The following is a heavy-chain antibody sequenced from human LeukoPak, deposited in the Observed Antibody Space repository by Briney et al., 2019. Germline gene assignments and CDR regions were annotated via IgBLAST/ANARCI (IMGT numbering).Heavy chain of an antibody. CDR2: IRTTAEGAKYA. J-gene: IGHJ4*02. D-gene: IGHD3-9*01. V-gene: IGHV3-48*02. CDR3: ATDQRYAFDY. CDR1: GITFSSYS. Sequence: GGSLRLSCAASGITFSSYSMNWVRQAPGKGLEWISNIRTTAEGAKYAYYADSVKGRVTISRDDGKNTLYLHMNSLRDDDTAVYYCATDQRYAFDYWGQGILVTVSS.